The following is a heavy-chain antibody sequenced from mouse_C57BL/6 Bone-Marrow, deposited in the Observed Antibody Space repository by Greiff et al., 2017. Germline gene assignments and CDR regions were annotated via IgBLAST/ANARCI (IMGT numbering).Heavy chain of an antibody. J-gene: IGHJ3*01. D-gene: IGHD1-1*01. Sequence: DVKLVESGPELVKPGASVKIPCKASGYTFTDYNMDWVKQSHGKSLEWIGDINPNNGGTIYNQKFKGKATLTVDKSSSTAYMELRSLTSEDTAVYYCARITPWFAYWGQGTLVTVSA. CDR3: ARITPWFAY. CDR2: INPNNGGT. V-gene: IGHV1-18*01. CDR1: GYTFTDYN.